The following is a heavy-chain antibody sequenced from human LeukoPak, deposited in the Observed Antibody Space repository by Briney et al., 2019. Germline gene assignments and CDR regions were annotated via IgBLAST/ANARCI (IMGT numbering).Heavy chain of an antibody. CDR1: GFTFSSYA. CDR2: ISYDGSNK. J-gene: IGHJ4*02. Sequence: PGGSLRLSCAASGFTFSSYAMHWVRQAPGKGLEWVAVISYDGSNKYYADSVKGRFTISRDNSKNTLYLQMNSLRAEDTAVYYCARDMGAIAAALDYWGQGTLVTVSS. V-gene: IGHV3-30-3*01. D-gene: IGHD6-13*01. CDR3: ARDMGAIAAALDY.